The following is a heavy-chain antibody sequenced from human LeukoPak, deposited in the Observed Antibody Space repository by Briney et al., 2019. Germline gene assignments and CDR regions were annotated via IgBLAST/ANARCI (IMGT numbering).Heavy chain of an antibody. CDR1: GGSISTYY. Sequence: PSETLSLTCNVSGGSISTYYWNWIRQPPGKGLEWIGYIYHSGSTNYNPSLQSRVTISVDTSKNQFSLNLNSVTAADTAAYYCARGGAARLHFQNWGQGTLVTVSS. J-gene: IGHJ1*01. V-gene: IGHV4-59*01. CDR3: ARGGAARLHFQN. D-gene: IGHD6-6*01. CDR2: IYHSGST.